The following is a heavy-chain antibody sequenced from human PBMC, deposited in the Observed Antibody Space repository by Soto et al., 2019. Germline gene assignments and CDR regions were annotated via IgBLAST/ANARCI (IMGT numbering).Heavy chain of an antibody. D-gene: IGHD6-19*01. V-gene: IGHV3-30-3*01. Sequence: PGGSLRLSCAASGFTFSSYAMHWVRQAPGKGLEWVAVISYDGSNKYYADSVKGRFTISRDNSKNTLYLQMNSLKTEDTAVYYCTTEMQWLVWYYWGQGTLVTVSS. CDR2: ISYDGSNK. J-gene: IGHJ4*02. CDR3: TTEMQWLVWYY. CDR1: GFTFSSYA.